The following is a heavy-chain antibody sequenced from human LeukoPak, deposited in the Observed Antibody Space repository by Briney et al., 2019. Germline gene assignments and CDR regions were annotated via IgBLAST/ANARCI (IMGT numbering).Heavy chain of an antibody. V-gene: IGHV3-66*01. CDR3: ARAAELGRDY. Sequence: GGSLRLSCAASGFTVNRTYMSWVRQAPGRGLAWVSVIYSGGATYYSDSVKGRFTISRDNSKNTLYLQMNSLRAEDTAVYHCARAAELGRDYWGQGTPVTVSS. CDR2: IYSGGAT. D-gene: IGHD7-27*01. J-gene: IGHJ4*02. CDR1: GFTVNRTY.